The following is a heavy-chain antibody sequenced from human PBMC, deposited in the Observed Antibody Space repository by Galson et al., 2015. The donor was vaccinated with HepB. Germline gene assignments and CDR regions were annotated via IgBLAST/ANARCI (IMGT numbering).Heavy chain of an antibody. D-gene: IGHD3-10*01. J-gene: IGHJ3*02. CDR3: IMVQGVIHDTFDK. V-gene: IGHV1-2*06. Sequence: SVKVSCKASGYIFTDYYMHWVRQAPGQGLQWMGRINPKSGGTNFAQRFQGRVTMTRDTSISTAYMELSRLRSDDTAVYYCIMVQGVIHDTFDKWGQGTMVTVSS. CDR1: GYIFTDYY. CDR2: INPKSGGT.